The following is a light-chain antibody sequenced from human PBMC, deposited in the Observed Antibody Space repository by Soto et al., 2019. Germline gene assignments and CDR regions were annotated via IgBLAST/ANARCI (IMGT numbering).Light chain of an antibody. J-gene: IGKJ1*01. CDR2: DAS. CDR1: QSISRW. CDR3: QQYNTPWT. V-gene: IGKV1-5*01. Sequence: DIQMTQSPSTLSASVGDRVTITCRASQSISRWLAWYQQKPGKAPNLLIYDASTLHSGLPSRFSGGGSGTEFTPTITILQHDDFATYFCQQYNTPWTFGQGTNVEIK.